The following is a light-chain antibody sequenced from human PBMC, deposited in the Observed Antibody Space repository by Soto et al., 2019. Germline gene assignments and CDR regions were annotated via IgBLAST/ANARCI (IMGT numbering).Light chain of an antibody. CDR1: QSINW. CDR3: QHYDTYSPMWT. J-gene: IGKJ1*01. Sequence: DIQLAQSPSTLSASVGDRITITCRATQSINWLAWYQQKPGKAPKLLIFEASRSESGVPSRFSGSGSGTEFTLTISSLQPDDFGTYYCQHYDTYSPMWTFGQGTKVDVK. V-gene: IGKV1-5*03. CDR2: EAS.